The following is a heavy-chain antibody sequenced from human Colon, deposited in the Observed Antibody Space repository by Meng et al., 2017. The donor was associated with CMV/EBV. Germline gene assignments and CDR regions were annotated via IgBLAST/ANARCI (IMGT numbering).Heavy chain of an antibody. J-gene: IGHJ4*02. D-gene: IGHD1-26*01. CDR2: IKQDGSEK. CDR1: GFTFSSYW. V-gene: IGHV3-7*03. Sequence: GGSLRLSCAASGFTFSSYWMSWVRQAPGKGLEWVANIKQDGSEKYYVDSVKGRFTISRDNARNSLYLEMNFLRAEDTAFYYCARAGHSGSYLPGLFDYWGQGALVTVSS. CDR3: ARAGHSGSYLPGLFDY.